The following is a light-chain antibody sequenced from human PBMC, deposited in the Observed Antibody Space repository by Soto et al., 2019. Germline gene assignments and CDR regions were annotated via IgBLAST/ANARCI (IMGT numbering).Light chain of an antibody. CDR2: GAS. V-gene: IGKV3-20*01. CDR3: QPYGSSTFT. Sequence: EVVLTQSPGTLSLSPGERATLSCRASQSVRSSYVAWYQQKPGQAPRLLIYGASSRATGIPDRFSGSGSGTEFTLTISRLEPEDFAVYYCQPYGSSTFTFGPGTPVDIK. J-gene: IGKJ3*01. CDR1: QSVRSSY.